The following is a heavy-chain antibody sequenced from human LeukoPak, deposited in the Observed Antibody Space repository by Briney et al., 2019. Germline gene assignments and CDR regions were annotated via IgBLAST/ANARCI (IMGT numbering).Heavy chain of an antibody. CDR2: IYYSGST. Sequence: SETLSLTCTVSGGSISSYYWSWIRQPPGKGLEWIGYIYYSGSTNYNPSLKSRVTISVDTSKNQFSLKLSSVTAADTAVYYCARAGDGYNGDYFDYWGQGTLATVSS. J-gene: IGHJ4*02. D-gene: IGHD5-24*01. CDR1: GGSISSYY. CDR3: ARAGDGYNGDYFDY. V-gene: IGHV4-59*01.